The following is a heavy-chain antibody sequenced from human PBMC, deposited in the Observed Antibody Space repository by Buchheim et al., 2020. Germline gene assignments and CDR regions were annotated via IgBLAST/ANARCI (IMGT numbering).Heavy chain of an antibody. D-gene: IGHD6-13*01. CDR2: IGGSGSTT. CDR3: AKGPAADRVGWFDP. V-gene: IGHV3-23*01. CDR1: GFTFSNYG. Sequence: EVQLLESGGGLVQPGGSLRLSCAASGFTFSNYGMNWVRQAPGKGLDWVSAIGGSGSTTYYADSVKGRGTISRDNSQNMLFLQINNLRVEDTAVYYCAKGPAADRVGWFDPWGQGT. J-gene: IGHJ5*02.